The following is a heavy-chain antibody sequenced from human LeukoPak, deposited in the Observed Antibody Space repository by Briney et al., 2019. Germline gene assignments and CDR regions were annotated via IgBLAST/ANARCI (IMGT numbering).Heavy chain of an antibody. D-gene: IGHD1-1*01. V-gene: IGHV3-23*01. CDR2: FGGGSSST. CDR1: GFTFSSYA. J-gene: IGHJ4*02. CDR3: AKENPLQNWNYDY. Sequence: GGSLRLSCAASGFTFSSYAMSWVRQAPGRGLEWVSAFGGGSSSTYYADSVRGRFTISRDNSKNTVYLQMDSLRAEDTAVYYCAKENPLQNWNYDYWGQGTLVTVSS.